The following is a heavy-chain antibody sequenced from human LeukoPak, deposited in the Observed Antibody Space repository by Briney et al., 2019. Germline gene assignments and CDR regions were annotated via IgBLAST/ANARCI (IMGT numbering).Heavy chain of an antibody. CDR3: ARCRGGFYLY. V-gene: IGHV3-74*01. J-gene: IGHJ4*02. CDR1: GFTFSNGW. CDR2: FDTDGSKT. D-gene: IGHD2/OR15-2a*01. Sequence: GGSLRLSCAASGFTFSNGWLHWVRQAPGQGLVWVSRFDTDGSKTTYADSVKGRFTISRDNAKNKLYLQMISLRAEDTVVYYCARCRGGFYLYWGRGTLVTVSS.